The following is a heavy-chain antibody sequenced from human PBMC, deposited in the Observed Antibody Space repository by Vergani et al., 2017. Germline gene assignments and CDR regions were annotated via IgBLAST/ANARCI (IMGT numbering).Heavy chain of an antibody. CDR2: IRSKNDGGTA. V-gene: IGHV3-15*01. CDR1: GITFKNAW. Sequence: EVQVVESGGGLIKPGGSLRLSCVGSGITFKNAWINWVRQAPGKGLEWIGRIRSKNDGGTADYAAPLKGRFTISRDDSKASAFLLVNNLKTEDTAVYFCYTDYHDYWGQGTLVTVSS. CDR3: YTDYHDY. D-gene: IGHD2-2*02. J-gene: IGHJ4*02.